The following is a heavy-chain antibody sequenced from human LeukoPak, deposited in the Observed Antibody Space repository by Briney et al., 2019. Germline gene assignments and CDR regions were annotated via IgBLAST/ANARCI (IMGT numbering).Heavy chain of an antibody. V-gene: IGHV3-21*01. J-gene: IGHJ4*02. CDR3: ARGAVGATPGIF. D-gene: IGHD1-26*01. Sequence: PGGSLRLSCAASGFTFSSYSMNWVRQAPGKGLEWVSSISSSSYIYYADSVKGRFTISRDNAKNSLYLQMNSLRAEDTAVYYCARGAVGATPGIFGGQGTLVTVSS. CDR1: GFTFSSYS. CDR2: ISSSSYI.